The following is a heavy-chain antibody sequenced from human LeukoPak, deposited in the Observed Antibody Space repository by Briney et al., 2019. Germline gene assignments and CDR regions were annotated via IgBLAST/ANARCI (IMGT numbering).Heavy chain of an antibody. CDR3: ARHASRRIVGATP. D-gene: IGHD1-26*01. CDR2: IYYSGST. J-gene: IGHJ5*02. CDR1: GGSISSYY. V-gene: IGHV4-59*08. Sequence: SETVSLTCTVSGGSISSYYWSWIRQPPGKGLEWIGYIYYSGSTNYNPSLKSRVTISVDTSKNQFSLKLSSVTAADTAVYYCARHASRRIVGATPWGQGTLVTVSS.